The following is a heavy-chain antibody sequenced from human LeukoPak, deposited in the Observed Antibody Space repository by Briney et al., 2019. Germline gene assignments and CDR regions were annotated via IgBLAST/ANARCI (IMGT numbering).Heavy chain of an antibody. Sequence: SETLSLTCAVYGGSFSGYYWSWIRQPPGKGLEWIGEINHSGSTNYNPSLKSRVTISVDTSKNQFSLKLSSVTAADTAVYYCARRRGNNWNSRGWFDPWGQGTLVTVSS. CDR2: INHSGST. CDR3: ARRRGNNWNSRGWFDP. CDR1: GGSFSGYY. J-gene: IGHJ5*02. D-gene: IGHD1-7*01. V-gene: IGHV4-34*01.